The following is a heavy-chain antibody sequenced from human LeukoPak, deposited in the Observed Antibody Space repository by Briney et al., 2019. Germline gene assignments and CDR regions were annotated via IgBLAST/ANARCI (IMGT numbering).Heavy chain of an antibody. CDR1: GDSVASNRAA. D-gene: IGHD2-2*01. V-gene: IGHV6-1*01. CDR2: TYYRSKWYN. Sequence: SQTLSLTCAISGDSVASNRAAWNWIRQSPSRGLEWLGRTYYRSKWYNDYAESVKSRVTIKQDTSKNQFSLHLNSVTPEDTAVYYCAREFELQLAYDAFDMWGQGTVVTVSS. CDR3: AREFELQLAYDAFDM. J-gene: IGHJ3*02.